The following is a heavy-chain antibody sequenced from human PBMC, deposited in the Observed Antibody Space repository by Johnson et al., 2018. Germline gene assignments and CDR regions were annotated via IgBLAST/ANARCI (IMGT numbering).Heavy chain of an antibody. CDR3: ARHAVVCSSTSCYRGYFQH. J-gene: IGHJ1*01. Sequence: QVQLQESGPGLVKPSETPSLTCTVSGGSISSSSYYWGWIRQSPGKGLEWIGSIYDSGSTYYTPSLKSRVTVSVDTSKNQFSLKLSSVAAADTALYYCARHAVVCSSTSCYRGYFQHWGQGTLVTVSS. D-gene: IGHD2-2*01. CDR2: IYDSGST. CDR1: GGSISSSSYY. V-gene: IGHV4-39*01.